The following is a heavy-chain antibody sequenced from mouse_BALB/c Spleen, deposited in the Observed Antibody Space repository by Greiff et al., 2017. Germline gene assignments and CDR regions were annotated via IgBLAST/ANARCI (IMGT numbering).Heavy chain of an antibody. CDR1: GFTFSNYW. CDR2: IRLKSNNYAT. J-gene: IGHJ4*01. V-gene: IGHV6-6*02. CDR3: TRDYDYDAMDY. D-gene: IGHD1-1*02. Sequence: DVQLQESGGGLVQPGGSMKLSCVASGFTFSNYWMNWVRQSPEKGLEWVAEIRLKSNNYATHYAESVKGRFTISRDDSKSSVYLQMNNLRAEDTGIYYCTRDYDYDAMDYWGQGTSVTVSS.